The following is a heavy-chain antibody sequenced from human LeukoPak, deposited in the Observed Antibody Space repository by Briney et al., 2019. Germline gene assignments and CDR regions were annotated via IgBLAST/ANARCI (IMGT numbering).Heavy chain of an antibody. J-gene: IGHJ4*02. V-gene: IGHV3-7*03. CDR3: ARDVLSILHYDFWSGHRTSFDY. CDR1: GFTFSSYW. Sequence: GGSLRLSCAASGFTFSSYWMSWVRQAPGKGLEWVANIKQDGSEKYYVDSVKGRFTISRDNAKNSLYLQMNSLRAEDTAVYYCARDVLSILHYDFWSGHRTSFDYWGRGTLVTVSS. CDR2: IKQDGSEK. D-gene: IGHD3-3*01.